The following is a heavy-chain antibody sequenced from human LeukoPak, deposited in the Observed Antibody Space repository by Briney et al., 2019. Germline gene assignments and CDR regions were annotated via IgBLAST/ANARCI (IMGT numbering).Heavy chain of an antibody. CDR2: INHSGST. V-gene: IGHV4-38-2*01. D-gene: IGHD3-3*01. Sequence: PSETLSLTCAVSGYSISIGYYWAWIRQPPGTGLEWIGSINHSGSTYYNPSLKGRTTISVDTSKNQFSLKLSSVTAADTAMYFCARDYDFWSGYHRFDPWGQGTLVTVSS. CDR1: GYSISIGYY. J-gene: IGHJ5*02. CDR3: ARDYDFWSGYHRFDP.